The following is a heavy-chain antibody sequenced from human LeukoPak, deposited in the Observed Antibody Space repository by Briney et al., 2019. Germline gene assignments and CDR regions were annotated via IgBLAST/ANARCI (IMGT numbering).Heavy chain of an antibody. D-gene: IGHD5-12*01. CDR1: GFTFSSYA. V-gene: IGHV3-23*01. J-gene: IGHJ4*02. CDR3: AKDPRHGGYGYYFDY. CDR2: ISGSGGST. Sequence: GGSLRLSCAASGFTFSSYAMSWVRQAPGKGLEWVSAISGSGGSTYYADSVKGRFTISRDNSKNTLYLQMNGLRAEDTAVYYCAKDPRHGGYGYYFDYWGQGTLVTVSS.